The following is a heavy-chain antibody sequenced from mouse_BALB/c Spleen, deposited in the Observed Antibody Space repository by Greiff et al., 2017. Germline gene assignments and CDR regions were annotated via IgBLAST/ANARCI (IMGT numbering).Heavy chain of an antibody. J-gene: IGHJ2*01. V-gene: IGHV14-4*02. CDR1: GFNIKDYY. D-gene: IGHD2-1*01. CDR3: NAWGGNYFPFDY. CDR2: IDPENGDT. Sequence: EVQLQQSGAKLVRSGASVKLSCTASGFNIKDYYMHWVKQRPEQGLEWIGWIDPENGDTEYAPKFQGKATMTADTSSNTAYLQLSSLTSEDTAVYYCNAWGGNYFPFDYWGQGTTLTVSS.